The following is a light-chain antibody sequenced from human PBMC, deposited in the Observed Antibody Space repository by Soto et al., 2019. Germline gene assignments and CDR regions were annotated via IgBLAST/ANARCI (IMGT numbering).Light chain of an antibody. V-gene: IGKV3-20*01. CDR3: QQYGTSAGT. CDR1: QSVSSSH. Sequence: VLTQSPGTMSLSPGERATLSCRASQSVSSSHLACYQQNPGQAPRLLIYGATSRATGIPERFSGSGSGTDFTLTISRLEPEDFAVYYCQQYGTSAGTFGQGTKVEIK. J-gene: IGKJ1*01. CDR2: GAT.